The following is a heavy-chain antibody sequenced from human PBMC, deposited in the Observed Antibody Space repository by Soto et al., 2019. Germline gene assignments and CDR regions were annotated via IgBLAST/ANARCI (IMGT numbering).Heavy chain of an antibody. CDR1: GFTFSSYS. V-gene: IGHV3-21*01. J-gene: IGHJ5*02. CDR3: ARVVSWYERYWFDP. D-gene: IGHD6-13*01. Sequence: GGSLRLSCAASGFTFSSYSMNWVRQAPGKGLEWVSSISSSSSYIYYADSVKGRFTISRDNAKNSLYLQMNSLRAEDTAVYYCARVVSWYERYWFDPWGQGTLVTVSS. CDR2: ISSSSSYI.